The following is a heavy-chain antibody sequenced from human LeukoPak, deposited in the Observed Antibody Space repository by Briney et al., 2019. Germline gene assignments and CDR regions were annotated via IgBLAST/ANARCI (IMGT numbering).Heavy chain of an antibody. CDR3: ARTFRAITMIVAQNAFDI. J-gene: IGHJ3*02. CDR1: GGSFSGYY. Sequence: SETLSLTCAVYGGSFSGYYWSWIRQPPGKGLEWIGEINHSGSTNYNPSLKSRVTISVDTSKNQFSLKLSSVTAADTAVYYCARTFRAITMIVAQNAFDIWGQGTMVTVSS. CDR2: INHSGST. V-gene: IGHV4-34*01. D-gene: IGHD3-22*01.